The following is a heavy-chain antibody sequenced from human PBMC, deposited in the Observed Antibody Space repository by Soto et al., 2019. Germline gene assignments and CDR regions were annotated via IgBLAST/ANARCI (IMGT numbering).Heavy chain of an antibody. CDR1: GFTFSSYG. CDR2: ISYDGSNK. D-gene: IGHD3-22*01. Sequence: QVQLVESGGGVVQPGRSLRLSCAASGFTFSSYGMHWVRQAPGKGLEWVAVISYDGSNKYYADSVKGRFTISRDNSKNTLYLQMNSPRAEDTAVYYCAKEWVYDSSGWSFDYWGQGTLVTASS. V-gene: IGHV3-30*18. J-gene: IGHJ4*02. CDR3: AKEWVYDSSGWSFDY.